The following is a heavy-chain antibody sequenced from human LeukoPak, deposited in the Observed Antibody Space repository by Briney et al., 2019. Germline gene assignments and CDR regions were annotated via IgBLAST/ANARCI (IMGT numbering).Heavy chain of an antibody. D-gene: IGHD6-19*01. CDR3: DRDWYRSAWMAPSDY. CDR1: GFTFSSYA. V-gene: IGHV3-23*01. CDR2: ISGSGGST. Sequence: PGGSLRLSCAASGFTFSSYAMSWVRQAPGKGLEWVSAISGSGGSTYYADSMKGRFTISRDNSKNTLYLQMNSLRVEDTAVYYCDRDWYRSAWMAPSDYWGQGTLVTVAS. J-gene: IGHJ4*02.